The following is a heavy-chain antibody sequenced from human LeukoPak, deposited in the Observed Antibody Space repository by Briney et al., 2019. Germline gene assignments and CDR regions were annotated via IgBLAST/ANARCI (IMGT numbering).Heavy chain of an antibody. D-gene: IGHD1-26*01. Sequence: SEILSLTCTVSGGSISSYYWSWIRQPPGKGLEWIGHIYTSGSTNYNPSLKSRVTISVDTSKNQFSLKLSSVTAADTAVYYCARYVGARGYFDYWGQGTLVTVSS. CDR2: IYTSGST. CDR1: GGSISSYY. CDR3: ARYVGARGYFDY. V-gene: IGHV4-4*09. J-gene: IGHJ4*02.